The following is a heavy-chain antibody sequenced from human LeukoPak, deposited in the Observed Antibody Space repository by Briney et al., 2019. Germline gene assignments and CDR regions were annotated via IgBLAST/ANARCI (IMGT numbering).Heavy chain of an antibody. CDR2: IYTSGST. Sequence: SETLSLTCTVSGGSISSYYWSWIRQSAGKGLEWIGRIYTSGSTNYNPSLKSRVTISVDTSKNQFSLKVSSVTAADTAVYYCARGFRGASFDYWGQGTLVTVSS. J-gene: IGHJ4*02. CDR3: ARGFRGASFDY. D-gene: IGHD1-26*01. CDR1: GGSISSYY. V-gene: IGHV4-4*07.